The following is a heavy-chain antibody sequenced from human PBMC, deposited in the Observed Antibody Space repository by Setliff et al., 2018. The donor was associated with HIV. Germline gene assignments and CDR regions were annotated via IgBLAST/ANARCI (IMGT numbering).Heavy chain of an antibody. D-gene: IGHD3-22*01. J-gene: IGHJ6*03. Sequence: SETLSLTCAVYGGSFSDYYWNWIRQPPGKGLEWIGEINHSGSTNYNPSLKSRVTISLDTSKNQFSLKLSSVTAADTAVYYCARDRSYDSSGYYYRDYYYYMDVWGNGTTVTVSS. V-gene: IGHV4-34*01. CDR3: ARDRSYDSSGYYYRDYYYYMDV. CDR2: INHSGST. CDR1: GGSFSDYY.